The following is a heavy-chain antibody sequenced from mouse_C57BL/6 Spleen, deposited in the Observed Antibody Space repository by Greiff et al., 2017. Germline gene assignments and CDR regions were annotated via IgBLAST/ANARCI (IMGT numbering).Heavy chain of an antibody. CDR3: ARHEDRAYYGSSYVYFDY. J-gene: IGHJ2*01. D-gene: IGHD1-1*01. Sequence: QVQGVESGAELVKPGASVKLSCKASGYTFTEYTIHWVKQRSGQGLEWIGWFYPGSGSIKYNEKFKDKATLTADKSSSTVYMELSRLTSEDSAVYFCARHEDRAYYGSSYVYFDYWGQGTTLTVSS. CDR2: FYPGSGSI. V-gene: IGHV1-62-2*01. CDR1: GYTFTEYT.